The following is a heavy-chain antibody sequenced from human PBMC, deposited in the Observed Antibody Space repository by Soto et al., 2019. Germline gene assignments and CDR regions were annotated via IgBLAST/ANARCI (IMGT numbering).Heavy chain of an antibody. CDR1: GDTVTNYG. CDR2: ISFYNGNT. D-gene: IGHD6-19*01. V-gene: IGHV1-18*01. Sequence: QVQLVQSGGEVKKPGASVKVSCKASGDTVTNYGISWVRQAPGQGLEWMGWISFYNGNTNYAQKXXXXXXXXXXXXXXXXXXXXXXXXXXXXXXXXXXXXXSIAVAGKENWGQGTLVTVSS. J-gene: IGHJ4*02. CDR3: XXXXSIAVAGKEN.